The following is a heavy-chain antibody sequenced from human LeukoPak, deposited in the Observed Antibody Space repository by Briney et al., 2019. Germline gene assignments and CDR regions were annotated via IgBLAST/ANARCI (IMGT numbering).Heavy chain of an antibody. V-gene: IGHV3-21*01. CDR2: ISSSSSYI. CDR1: GFTFSSYS. D-gene: IGHD3-10*01. CDR3: ASCLWCGELYRFDP. J-gene: IGHJ5*02. Sequence: GGSLRLSCAASGFTFSSYSMNWVRQAPGKGLEWVSSISSSSSYIYYADSVKGRLTISRDNAKNSLYLQMNSLRAEDTAVYYCASCLWCGELYRFDPWGQGTLVTVSS.